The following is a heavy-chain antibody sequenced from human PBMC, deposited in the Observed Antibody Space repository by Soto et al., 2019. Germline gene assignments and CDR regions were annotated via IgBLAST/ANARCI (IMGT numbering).Heavy chain of an antibody. CDR2: IIPMFGTA. Sequence: SVKVSCKAAGGTFSSYGISWVRQAPGQGLEWMGGIIPMFGTATHTQNFQGRLTITADESTSTAYMELSILRSEDTAVYFCARSVGVTTLSYLDYWGQGTLVTVS. CDR1: GGTFSSYG. CDR3: ARSVGVTTLSYLDY. D-gene: IGHD1-26*01. J-gene: IGHJ4*02. V-gene: IGHV1-69*13.